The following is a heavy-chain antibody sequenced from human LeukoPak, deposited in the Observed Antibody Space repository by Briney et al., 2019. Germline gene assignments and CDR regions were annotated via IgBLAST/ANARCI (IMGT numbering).Heavy chain of an antibody. V-gene: IGHV3-48*02. CDR3: ARPGVGYYDYVWGSYRYSPFVY. CDR1: GFTFSSYS. D-gene: IGHD3-16*02. J-gene: IGHJ4*02. CDR2: ISSSSSTI. Sequence: GGFLRLSCAASGFTFSSYSMNWVRQAPGKGLEWVSYISSSSSTIYYADSVKGRFTISRDNAKNSLYLQMNSLRDEDTAVYYCARPGVGYYDYVWGSYRYSPFVYWGQGTLVTVSS.